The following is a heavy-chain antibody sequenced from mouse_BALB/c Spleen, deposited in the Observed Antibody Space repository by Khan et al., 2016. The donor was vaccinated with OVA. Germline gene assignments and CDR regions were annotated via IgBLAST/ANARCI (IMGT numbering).Heavy chain of an antibody. V-gene: IGHV3-8*02. CDR3: ARSTYRYALAY. CDR2: MIYTGYT. Sequence: EVQLQESGPSLVKPSQTLSLTCSVTGDSITSGYWSWIRKFPGNKLEYMGYMIYTGYTYYNPSLKSRISITRHTSKNQYYLQLNSVTTEDTSTYYCARSTYRYALAYWGQGTLVTVSA. D-gene: IGHD2-14*01. J-gene: IGHJ3*01. CDR1: GDSITSGY.